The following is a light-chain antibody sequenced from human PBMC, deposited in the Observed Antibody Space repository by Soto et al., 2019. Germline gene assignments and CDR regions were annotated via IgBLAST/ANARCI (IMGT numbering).Light chain of an antibody. Sequence: DIQMTQSPSYVSASVGDRVTITCRASQGIKNWLAWYQQKPGKAPNLLIYTGSSLQSGVPSRFSGSGSGTDFTLAINSLQPEDFATYYCQQSSRTPITFGQGTRLEIK. CDR3: QQSSRTPIT. CDR2: TGS. V-gene: IGKV1-12*01. J-gene: IGKJ5*01. CDR1: QGIKNW.